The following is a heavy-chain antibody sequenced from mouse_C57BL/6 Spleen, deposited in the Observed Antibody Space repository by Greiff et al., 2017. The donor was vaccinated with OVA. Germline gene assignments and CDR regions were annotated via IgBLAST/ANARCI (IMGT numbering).Heavy chain of an antibody. J-gene: IGHJ4*01. V-gene: IGHV1-19*01. CDR1: GYTFTDYY. Sequence: EVQLQQSGPVLVKPGASVKMSCKASGYTFTDYYMNWVKQSHGKSLEWIGVINPYNGGTSYNQKFKGKATLTVDKSSSTAYMELNSLTSEDSAVYYCARTEGLLRNYAMDYWGQGTSVTVAS. CDR3: ARTEGLLRNYAMDY. CDR2: INPYNGGT. D-gene: IGHD2-3*01.